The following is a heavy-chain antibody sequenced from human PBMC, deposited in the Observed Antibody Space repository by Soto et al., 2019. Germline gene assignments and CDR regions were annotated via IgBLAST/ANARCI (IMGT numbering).Heavy chain of an antibody. Sequence: EVQLVESGGDLVQPGGSLRLSCAASGFTLSDYLMHWVRQTPGKGLMWVSRITGDGTDTIYDDSVRGRFTISRDNVKNTLYLQMNNLRADDTAGYYCTRDPTFDYWGQGTLVTVSS. J-gene: IGHJ4*02. V-gene: IGHV3-74*01. CDR1: GFTLSDYL. CDR3: TRDPTFDY. CDR2: ITGDGTDT.